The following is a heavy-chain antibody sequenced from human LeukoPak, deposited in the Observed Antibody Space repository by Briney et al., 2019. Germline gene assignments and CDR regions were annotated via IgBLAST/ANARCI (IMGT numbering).Heavy chain of an antibody. Sequence: PSETLSLTCTVSGGSISSGGHYWSWIRQPPGKGLEWIGYIYHSGSTYYNPSLKSRVTISVDRSKNQFSLKLSSVTAADTAVYYCARDSADFDFWSGSHFDYWGQGTLVTVSS. CDR1: GGSISSGGHY. J-gene: IGHJ4*02. CDR3: ARDSADFDFWSGSHFDY. D-gene: IGHD3-3*01. CDR2: IYHSGST. V-gene: IGHV4-30-2*01.